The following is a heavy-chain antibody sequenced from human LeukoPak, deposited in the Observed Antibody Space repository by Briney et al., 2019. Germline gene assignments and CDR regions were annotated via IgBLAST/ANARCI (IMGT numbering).Heavy chain of an antibody. CDR3: AAVGLYCSGGSCYSGKRIAVADEFDY. CDR1: GGSISSGGYY. V-gene: IGHV4-31*03. D-gene: IGHD2-15*01. Sequence: SQTLSLTCTVSGGSISSGGYYWSWIRQHPGKGLEWIGYIYYSGSTYYNPSLKSRVTISVDTSKNQFSLKLSSVTAADTAVYYCAAVGLYCSGGSCYSGKRIAVADEFDYWGQGTLVTVSS. CDR2: IYYSGST. J-gene: IGHJ4*02.